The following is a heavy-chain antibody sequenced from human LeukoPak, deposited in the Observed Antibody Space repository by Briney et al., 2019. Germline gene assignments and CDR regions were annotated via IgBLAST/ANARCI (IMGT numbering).Heavy chain of an antibody. Sequence: GGSLRLSCAASGFTVSSNYMSWVRQAPGKGLEWVSAISGSGDNTYYADSVKGRFTISRDNSKTTLYLQMNSLRAEDTAVYYCAAESALAAAGTLYYYYGMDVWGQGTTVTVSS. CDR2: ISGSGDNT. D-gene: IGHD6-13*01. CDR1: GFTVSSNY. V-gene: IGHV3-23*01. CDR3: AAESALAAAGTLYYYYGMDV. J-gene: IGHJ6*02.